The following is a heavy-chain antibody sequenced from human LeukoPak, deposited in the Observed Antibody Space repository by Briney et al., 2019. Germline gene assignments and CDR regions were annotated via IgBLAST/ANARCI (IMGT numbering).Heavy chain of an antibody. D-gene: IGHD3-9*01. CDR2: IYSGGST. CDR1: GFTFSSYA. Sequence: GGSLRLSCAASGFTFSSYAMNWVRQAPGKGLEWVSVIYSGGSTYYADSVKGRFTISRHNSKNTLFLQMSSLRPEDTAMYYCAIAYYDVLTGHPGGDYWGQGTLVTVSS. J-gene: IGHJ4*02. CDR3: AIAYYDVLTGHPGGDY. V-gene: IGHV3-53*04.